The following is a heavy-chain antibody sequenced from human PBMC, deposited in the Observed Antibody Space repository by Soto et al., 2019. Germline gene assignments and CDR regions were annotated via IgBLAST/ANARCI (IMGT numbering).Heavy chain of an antibody. V-gene: IGHV3-23*01. J-gene: IGHJ4*02. CDR2: ISGSGGST. D-gene: IGHD5-12*01. Sequence: PGGSLRLSCAASGFTFSSYAMSWVRQAPGRGLEWVSAISGSGGSTYYADSVKGRFTISRDNSKNTLYLQMNSLRAEDTAVYYCAKPHYSGYDYWDYFDYWGQGTLVTVSS. CDR1: GFTFSSYA. CDR3: AKPHYSGYDYWDYFDY.